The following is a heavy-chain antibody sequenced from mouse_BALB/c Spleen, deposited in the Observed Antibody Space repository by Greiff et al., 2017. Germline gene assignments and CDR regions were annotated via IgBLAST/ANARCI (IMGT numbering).Heavy chain of an antibody. D-gene: IGHD2-1*01. CDR1: GYTFTSYW. CDR3: TRWAYGNYLDY. J-gene: IGHJ2*01. Sequence: EVQLQQSGTVLARPGASVKMSCKASGYTFTSYWMHWVKQRPGQGLEWIGAIYPGNSDTSYNQKFKGKAKLTAVTSTSTAYMALSSLTTEDSAVFYCTRWAYGNYLDYWGQGTTLTVSS. V-gene: IGHV1-5*01. CDR2: IYPGNSDT.